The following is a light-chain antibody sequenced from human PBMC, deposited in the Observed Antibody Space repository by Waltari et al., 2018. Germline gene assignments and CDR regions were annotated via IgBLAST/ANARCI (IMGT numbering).Light chain of an antibody. Sequence: LSNSNNSNNLCWYQQKPGQPLKRLISWASTREFGVPDRFSGSGSGTDFTLTISSLQAEYVALYYCQQCYTFPYTFGQGTKLELK. CDR1: LSNSNNSNN. CDR2: WAS. V-gene: IGKV4-1*01. J-gene: IGKJ2*01. CDR3: QQCYTFPYT.